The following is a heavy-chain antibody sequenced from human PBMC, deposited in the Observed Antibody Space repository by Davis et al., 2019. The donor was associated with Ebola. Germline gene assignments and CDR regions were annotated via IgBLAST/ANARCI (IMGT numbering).Heavy chain of an antibody. CDR2: ISSSSSYI. V-gene: IGHV3-21*01. Sequence: GESLKISCAASGFTFSSYSMNWVRQAPGKGLEWVSSISSSSSYIYYADSVKGRFTISRDNAKNSLYLQMNSLRAEDTAVYYCATRGGVGATYPFDYWGQGTLVTVSS. J-gene: IGHJ4*02. CDR1: GFTFSSYS. D-gene: IGHD1-26*01. CDR3: ATRGGVGATYPFDY.